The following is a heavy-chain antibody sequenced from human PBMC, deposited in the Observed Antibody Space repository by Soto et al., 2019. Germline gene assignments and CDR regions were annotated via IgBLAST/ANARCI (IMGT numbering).Heavy chain of an antibody. CDR3: ARDLRLEGYCSGGSCYSGWFDP. CDR2: INAGNGDT. CDR1: GYTFTSYA. J-gene: IGHJ5*02. D-gene: IGHD2-15*01. Sequence: ASVKVSCKASGYTFTSYAMHWVRQAPGQRHEWMGWINAGNGDTKYSQKFQGRVTITRDTSASTAYMELSSLRSEDTAVYYCARDLRLEGYCSGGSCYSGWFDPWGQGTLVTVSS. V-gene: IGHV1-3*01.